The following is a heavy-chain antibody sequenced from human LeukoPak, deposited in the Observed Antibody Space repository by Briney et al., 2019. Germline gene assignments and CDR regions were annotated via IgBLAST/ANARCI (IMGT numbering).Heavy chain of an antibody. V-gene: IGHV1-18*01. CDR1: GYTFTSYG. D-gene: IGHD3-22*01. CDR2: ISAYNGNT. Sequence: ASVKVSCKASGYTFTSYGISWVRQAPGQGLEWMGWISAYNGNTNYAQKLQGRVTMTTDTSTSTAYMELRSLRSDDTAVYYCARDPYYYDSSGYRKIDYWGQGPLVTVSS. J-gene: IGHJ4*02. CDR3: ARDPYYYDSSGYRKIDY.